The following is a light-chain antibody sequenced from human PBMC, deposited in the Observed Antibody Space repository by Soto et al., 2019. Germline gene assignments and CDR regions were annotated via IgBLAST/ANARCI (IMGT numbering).Light chain of an antibody. CDR1: QSVLYRSNNKNY. CDR3: QQYYTTPWT. J-gene: IGKJ1*01. Sequence: DIEMTQSPDSLAVSLGERATINCKSSQSVLYRSNNKNYFAWYQQKPGQPPKLLIYWASTRESGVPDRFSGSGSGTDFTLTISSLQAEDVAVYYCQQYYTTPWTFGQGTKVDIK. CDR2: WAS. V-gene: IGKV4-1*01.